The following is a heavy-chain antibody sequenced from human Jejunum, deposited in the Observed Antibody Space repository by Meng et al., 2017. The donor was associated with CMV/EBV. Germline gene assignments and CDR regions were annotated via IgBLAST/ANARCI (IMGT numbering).Heavy chain of an antibody. CDR1: GFTFSNNW. D-gene: IGHD6-13*01. CDR2: IKEDGTEK. J-gene: IGHJ4*02. Sequence: SCAGSGFTFSNNWMSWVRQAPGKGLECVANIKEDGTEKYYVDSVKGRFTISRDNAKNSLYLQMNSLRAEDTAVYYCARQAGTYWGQGTLVTVSS. CDR3: ARQAGTY. V-gene: IGHV3-7*01.